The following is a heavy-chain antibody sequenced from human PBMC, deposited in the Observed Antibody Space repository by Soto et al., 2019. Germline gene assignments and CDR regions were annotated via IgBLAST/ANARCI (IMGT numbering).Heavy chain of an antibody. D-gene: IGHD2-15*01. V-gene: IGHV6-1*01. CDR3: GRERDIVVVVAATRGAHNWFDP. Sequence: SQTLSLTCAISGDSVSSNSAAWNWIRQSPSRGLEWLGRTYYRSKWYNDYAVSVKSRITINPDTSKNQFSLQLNSVTPEDTAVYYCGRERDIVVVVAATRGAHNWFDPWGQGTLVTVSS. CDR1: GDSVSSNSAA. CDR2: TYYRSKWYN. J-gene: IGHJ5*02.